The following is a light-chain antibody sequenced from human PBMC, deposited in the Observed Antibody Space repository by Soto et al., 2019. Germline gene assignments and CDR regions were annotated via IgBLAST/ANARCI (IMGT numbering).Light chain of an antibody. V-gene: IGKV3-20*01. CDR1: RRISSY. CDR2: DAS. J-gene: IGKJ1*01. Sequence: IVLTQSPATLSLSPGERATLSCRASRRISSYLAWYQQTPGQTPSLLIYDASTRATGIPDSFSGSVSGTDFTLPISRLQPEDFAVYYCQQYGSSATFGQGTNLKIK. CDR3: QQYGSSAT.